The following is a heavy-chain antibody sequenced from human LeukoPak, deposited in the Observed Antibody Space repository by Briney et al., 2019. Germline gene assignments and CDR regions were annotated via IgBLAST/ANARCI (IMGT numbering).Heavy chain of an antibody. CDR2: LSDSGST. CDR1: GYSIRSGHY. Sequence: SETLSLTCAVSGYSIRSGHYWGWIRQTPGKGLEWTGSLSDSGSTYYNPSLKSRVTTSVDTSKNHFSLRLSSVTAADTAVYYCAISVPAFDYWGQGTLVTVSS. CDR3: AISVPAFDY. D-gene: IGHD1-1*01. J-gene: IGHJ4*02. V-gene: IGHV4-38-2*01.